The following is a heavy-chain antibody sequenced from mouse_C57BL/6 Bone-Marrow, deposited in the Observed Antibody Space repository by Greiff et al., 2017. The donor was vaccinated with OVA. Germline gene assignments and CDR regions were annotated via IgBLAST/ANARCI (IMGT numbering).Heavy chain of an antibody. V-gene: IGHV1-82*01. D-gene: IGHD2-3*01. J-gene: IGHJ2*01. CDR3: ARHEGGYYAAYFDY. CDR1: GYAFSSSW. CDR2: LYPGDGDN. Sequence: QVQLQQSGPELVQPGDSVKISCKASGYAFSSSWMNWVKQRPGKGLEWIGRLYPGDGDNNYNGQFKGKATLTADNSSSTAYMQLRSLTSEDSAVYFCARHEGGYYAAYFDYCGQGTTLTVSS.